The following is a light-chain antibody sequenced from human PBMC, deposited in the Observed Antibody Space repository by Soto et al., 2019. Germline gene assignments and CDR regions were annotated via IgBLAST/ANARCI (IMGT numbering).Light chain of an antibody. J-gene: IGKJ4*01. CDR2: GAS. V-gene: IGKV3D-15*01. Sequence: EIVMTQSPATLSVSPGERATLSCRASQGVSSNLAWYQQRPGQAPRLLISGASTRATGIPARFSGSGSGTEFTLTISSLQSEDFAVYFCQQYNNWPPLTFGGGTKVEIK. CDR1: QGVSSN. CDR3: QQYNNWPPLT.